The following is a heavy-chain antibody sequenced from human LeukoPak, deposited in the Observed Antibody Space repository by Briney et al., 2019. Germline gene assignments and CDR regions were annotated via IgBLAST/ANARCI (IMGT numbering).Heavy chain of an antibody. CDR3: ARGYCSTTRCYYFDL. Sequence: GESLKISCKGSGYTFTSYWIGWVRQMPGKGLESMAIIHPDDSDTRYSPSFQGQVTISADKSISTAYLQWSSLKASDTAMYYCARGYCSTTRCYYFDLRGQGTLVTVSS. D-gene: IGHD2-2*01. V-gene: IGHV5-51*01. CDR2: IHPDDSDT. J-gene: IGHJ4*02. CDR1: GYTFTSYW.